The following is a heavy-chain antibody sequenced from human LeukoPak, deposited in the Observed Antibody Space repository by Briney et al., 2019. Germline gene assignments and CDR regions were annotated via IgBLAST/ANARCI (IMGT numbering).Heavy chain of an antibody. CDR1: GDAFNNYD. Sequence: ASVKVSCKASGDAFNNYDIHWVRQATGQGLESMGCVNPNRGNSDYAQKFQGRVTISWDNSIKTGYMELSSLRSEDTAVYYCARGGYYYGSGSRNWFDPWGQGTLVTVSS. CDR2: VNPNRGNS. D-gene: IGHD3-10*01. V-gene: IGHV1-8*03. CDR3: ARGGYYYGSGSRNWFDP. J-gene: IGHJ5*02.